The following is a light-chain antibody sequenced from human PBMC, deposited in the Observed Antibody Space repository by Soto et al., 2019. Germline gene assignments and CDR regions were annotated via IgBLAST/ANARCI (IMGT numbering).Light chain of an antibody. CDR2: SAS. J-gene: IGKJ2*01. Sequence: DIQMTQSPSSLSASVGDGVTITCRASQGVSAYLLWYQQTQGRAPKLLIYSASNLVSGVPSRFSGSGSGTNFTLAISSLQPEDLANYYCQQSYRTPHTFGQGTKLETK. CDR3: QQSYRTPHT. V-gene: IGKV1-39*01. CDR1: QGVSAY.